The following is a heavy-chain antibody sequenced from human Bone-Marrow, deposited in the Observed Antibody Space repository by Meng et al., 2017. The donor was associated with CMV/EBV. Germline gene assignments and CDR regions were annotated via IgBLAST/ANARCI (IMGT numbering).Heavy chain of an antibody. CDR2: IKFDATET. J-gene: IGHJ4*02. V-gene: IGHV3-30*02. D-gene: IGHD6-25*01. CDR3: AFYSSSGYYFDY. Sequence: GGSLRLSCETSGFIFRTYGMHWVRQAPGKGLEWLSFIKFDATETYYADSVRGRFFVSRDNTRRTLFLQMSRLRPEDTALYYCAFYSSSGYYFDYWGRGTLVTV. CDR1: GFIFRTYG.